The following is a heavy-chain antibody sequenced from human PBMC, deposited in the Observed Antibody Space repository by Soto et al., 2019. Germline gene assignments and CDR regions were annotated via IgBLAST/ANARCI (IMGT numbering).Heavy chain of an antibody. D-gene: IGHD5-12*01. CDR3: ARLSGFSFGMDV. J-gene: IGHJ6*02. CDR2: IDPSDSYT. V-gene: IGHV5-10-1*01. CDR1: GFTFSTNG. Sequence: GGSLRLSCVASGFTFSTNGMTWVRQAPGKGLEWMGRIDPSDSYTDYSPSFQGHVTISTDKSISTAYLQWSSLKASGTAMYYCARLSGFSFGMDVWGQGTTVTSP.